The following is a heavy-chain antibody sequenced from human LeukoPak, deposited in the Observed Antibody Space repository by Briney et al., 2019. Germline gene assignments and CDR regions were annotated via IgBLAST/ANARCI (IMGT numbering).Heavy chain of an antibody. CDR3: ARAIGYYFDY. CDR1: GFTLSGYE. J-gene: IGHJ4*02. D-gene: IGHD3-10*01. Sequence: GGSLRLSCTASGFTLSGYEMNWVRQAPGKGLEWVSYISSSGSTIWYADSVKGRFTISRDNAKNSLYLQMNSLRAVDAADYYGARAIGYYFDYWGQGTLVTVSS. V-gene: IGHV3-48*03. CDR2: ISSSGSTI.